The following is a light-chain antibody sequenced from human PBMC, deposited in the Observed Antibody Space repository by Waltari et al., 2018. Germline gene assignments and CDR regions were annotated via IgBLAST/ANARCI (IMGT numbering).Light chain of an antibody. Sequence: QTVVTQEPSLTVSPGGTVTLTCTSSTGPVASGHYPSWFQQMPGQAPRALIFSSTIKYSWTPARFSGSLRGGKAALTLSSVQPEDEADSYCLLHFGGDQLVFGGGTRLTVI. CDR2: SST. CDR1: TGPVASGHY. V-gene: IGLV7-43*01. CDR3: LLHFGGDQLV. J-gene: IGLJ3*02.